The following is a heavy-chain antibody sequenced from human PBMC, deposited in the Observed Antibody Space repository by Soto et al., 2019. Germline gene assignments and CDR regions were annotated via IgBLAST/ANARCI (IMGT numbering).Heavy chain of an antibody. D-gene: IGHD2-2*02. CDR2: ISYDGSNK. Sequence: QVQLVEPGGGVVQPGRSLRLSCAASGFTFSSYGMHWVRQAPGKGLEWVAVISYDGSNKYYADSVKGRFTISRDNSKNTLYLQMNSLRAEDTAVYYCAKDHCSSTSCYNFDYWGQGTLVTVSS. V-gene: IGHV3-30*18. CDR1: GFTFSSYG. J-gene: IGHJ4*02. CDR3: AKDHCSSTSCYNFDY.